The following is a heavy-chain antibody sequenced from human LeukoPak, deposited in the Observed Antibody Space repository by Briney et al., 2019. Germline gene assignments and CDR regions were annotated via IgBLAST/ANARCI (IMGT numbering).Heavy chain of an antibody. Sequence: SETLSLTCTVSGGSISSSSYYWGWIRQPPGKGLEWIGSIYYSGSTYYNPSLKSRVTISVDTSKNQFSLKLSSVTAADTAVYYCARYVVVVPAAIRFDPWGQGTLVTASS. V-gene: IGHV4-39*07. CDR3: ARYVVVVPAAIRFDP. CDR2: IYYSGST. D-gene: IGHD2-2*01. J-gene: IGHJ5*02. CDR1: GGSISSSSYY.